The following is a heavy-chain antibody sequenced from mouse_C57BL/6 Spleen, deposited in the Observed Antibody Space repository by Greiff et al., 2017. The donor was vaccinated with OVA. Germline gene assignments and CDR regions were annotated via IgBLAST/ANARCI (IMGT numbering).Heavy chain of an antibody. CDR3: AREEDGYYFDY. D-gene: IGHD2-3*01. CDR1: GYTFTDYY. Sequence: VMLVESGAELVRPGASVKLSCKASGYTFTDYYINWVKQRPGQGLEWIARIYPGSGNTYYNEKFKGKATLTAEKSSSTAYMQLSSLTSEDSAVYFCAREEDGYYFDYWGQGTTLTVSS. J-gene: IGHJ2*01. CDR2: IYPGSGNT. V-gene: IGHV1-76*01.